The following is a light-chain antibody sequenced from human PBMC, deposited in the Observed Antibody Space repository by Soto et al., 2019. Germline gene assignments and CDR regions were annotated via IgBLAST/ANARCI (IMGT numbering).Light chain of an antibody. Sequence: QSVLTQPASVSGSPGQSITISCTGTSRDVGDYKYVSWYQQHPGKAPKLIIYDVINRPSGVSYRFSGSKSGDTASLTISGLQADDEADYYCSSYSSSGIEVLFGGGTKLTVL. V-gene: IGLV2-14*03. CDR2: DVI. CDR1: SRDVGDYKY. J-gene: IGLJ2*01. CDR3: SSYSSSGIEVL.